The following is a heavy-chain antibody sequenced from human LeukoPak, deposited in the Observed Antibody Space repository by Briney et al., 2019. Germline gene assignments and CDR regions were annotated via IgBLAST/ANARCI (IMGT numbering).Heavy chain of an antibody. Sequence: GGSLRLSCAASGFTFSSYEMNWVRQAPGKGLEWVSYIDFSGSTINYADSVKGRFTISRDNSKNTLYLQMNSLRAEDTALYYCARDRRDYDILTGYYTAYYFDYWGQGTLVTVSS. CDR1: GFTFSSYE. V-gene: IGHV3-48*03. J-gene: IGHJ4*02. CDR2: IDFSGSTI. D-gene: IGHD3-9*01. CDR3: ARDRRDYDILTGYYTAYYFDY.